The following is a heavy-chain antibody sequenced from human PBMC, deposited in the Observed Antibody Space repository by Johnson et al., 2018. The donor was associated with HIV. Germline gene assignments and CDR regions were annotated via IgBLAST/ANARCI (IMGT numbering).Heavy chain of an antibody. Sequence: VQLVESGGSVVRPGGSLRLSCAASGFTFDDYGMSWVRQAPGKGLEWVSGISWNCGSIGYADSVKGRFTIARDKAKNALYLQMNSLRAEDTALYYCAKATTWGEPPGIWGQGTMVTVSS. CDR2: ISWNCGSI. CDR1: GFTFDDYG. J-gene: IGHJ3*02. V-gene: IGHV3-20*04. D-gene: IGHD3-16*01. CDR3: AKATTWGEPPGI.